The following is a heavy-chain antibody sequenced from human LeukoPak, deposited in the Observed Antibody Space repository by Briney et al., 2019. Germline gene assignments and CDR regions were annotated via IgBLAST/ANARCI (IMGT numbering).Heavy chain of an antibody. D-gene: IGHD4-17*01. CDR3: ARRAGEYSHPYDY. V-gene: IGHV3-23*05. J-gene: IGHJ4*02. CDR1: GFTFNSYA. Sequence: GGSLRLSCAASGFTFNSYAMTWVRQAPGKGLEWVSFIYSGGNTLYSDSVKGRFTISRDNSKNTLYLQMNSLRAEDTAVYYCARRAGEYSHPYDYWGQGTLVTVSS. CDR2: IYSGGNT.